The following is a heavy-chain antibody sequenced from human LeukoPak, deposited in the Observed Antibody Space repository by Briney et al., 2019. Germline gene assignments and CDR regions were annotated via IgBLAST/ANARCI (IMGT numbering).Heavy chain of an antibody. V-gene: IGHV1-69*05. CDR2: IIPIFGTA. CDR1: GGTFSSYA. Sequence: SVKVSCKASGGTFSSYAISWVRQAPGQGLEWMGGIIPIFGTANYAQKFQGRVTITTDESTSTAYMELSSLRSEDTAVYYCARGCCSGGSCYSSYYYYYYYMDVWGKGTTVTVSS. D-gene: IGHD2-15*01. J-gene: IGHJ6*03. CDR3: ARGCCSGGSCYSSYYYYYYYMDV.